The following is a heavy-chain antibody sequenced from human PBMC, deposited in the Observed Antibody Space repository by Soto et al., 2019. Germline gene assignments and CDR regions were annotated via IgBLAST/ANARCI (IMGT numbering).Heavy chain of an antibody. Sequence: QVLLLQSGSEVKKPGSSVKVSCKASGDAFQSYAIHWVRQAPGQGLEYMGRIIPSYDRTKYAQKFQGRLTVTADMYTSTVYMELSSLRSEHTAVYYCARDPTNDYGDDTFDYWGQGTKVIVSS. V-gene: IGHV1-69*06. CDR2: IIPSYDRT. J-gene: IGHJ4*02. CDR3: ARDPTNDYGDDTFDY. D-gene: IGHD4-17*01. CDR1: GDAFQSYA.